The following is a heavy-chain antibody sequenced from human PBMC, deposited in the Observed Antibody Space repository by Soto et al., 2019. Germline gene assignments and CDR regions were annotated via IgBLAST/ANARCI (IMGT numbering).Heavy chain of an antibody. CDR3: AREGCSGGSCYSY. CDR1: GVTFDDYG. CDR2: INRNGGST. V-gene: IGHV3-20*04. Sequence: EVQLVESGGGVVRPGGSLRLSCAASGVTFDDYGMSWVRQAPGKGLEWVSGINRNGGSTGYADSVKGRFTISRDNAKNSLYLQMNSLRAEDTALYYCAREGCSGGSCYSYWGQGTLVTVSS. D-gene: IGHD2-15*01. J-gene: IGHJ4*02.